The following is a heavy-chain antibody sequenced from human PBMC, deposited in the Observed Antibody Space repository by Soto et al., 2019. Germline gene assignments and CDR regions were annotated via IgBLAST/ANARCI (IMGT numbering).Heavy chain of an antibody. CDR3: ARDIVVVPGDWFDP. D-gene: IGHD2-2*01. V-gene: IGHV1-3*01. Sequence: VSVKVSCKASGYTFTSYAMHWVRQAPGQRLEWMGWINAGNGNTKYSQKFQGRVTITRDTSASTAYMELSSLRSEDTAVYYCARDIVVVPGDWFDPWGQGTLVTVSS. CDR2: INAGNGNT. CDR1: GYTFTSYA. J-gene: IGHJ5*02.